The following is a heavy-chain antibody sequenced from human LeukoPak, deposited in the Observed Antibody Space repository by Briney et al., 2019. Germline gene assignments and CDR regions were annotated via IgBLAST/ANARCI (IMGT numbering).Heavy chain of an antibody. CDR1: GGSISSYY. V-gene: IGHV4-59*01. D-gene: IGHD6-25*01. CDR2: IYYSGST. Sequence: SETLSLTCTVSGGSISSYYWSWIRQPPGKGLEWIGYIYYSGSTNYNPSLKSRVTISVDASKNQFSLKLSSVTAADTAVYYRARDHVPPAAYHYGMDVWGQGTTVTVSS. J-gene: IGHJ6*02. CDR3: ARDHVPPAAYHYGMDV.